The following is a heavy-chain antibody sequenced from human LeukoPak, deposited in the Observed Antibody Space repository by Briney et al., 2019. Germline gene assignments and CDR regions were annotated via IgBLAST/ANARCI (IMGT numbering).Heavy chain of an antibody. CDR1: GYTFTSYG. V-gene: IGHV1-8*02. CDR3: ARIVSSGWENYYYYGMDV. D-gene: IGHD6-19*01. J-gene: IGHJ6*02. Sequence: ASVKVSCKASGYTFTSYGISWVRQAPGQGLEWMGWMNPNSGNTGYAQKFQGRVTMTRNTSISTAYMELSSLRSEDTAVYYCARIVSSGWENYYYYGMDVWGQGTTVTVSS. CDR2: MNPNSGNT.